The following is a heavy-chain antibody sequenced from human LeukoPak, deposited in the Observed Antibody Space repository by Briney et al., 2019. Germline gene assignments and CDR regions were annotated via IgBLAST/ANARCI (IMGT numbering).Heavy chain of an antibody. CDR2: IYNRGSNT. D-gene: IGHD6-19*01. CDR1: GGSISSYY. CDR3: ARDRPGIAVAGDAFDI. Sequence: PSETLSLTCTVSGGSISSYYWSWIRQPPGKGLECIGYIYNRGSNTNYNPSLKSRVTISVDMSKNQFSLTLRSVTAADTAVYFCARDRPGIAVAGDAFDIWGRGTMVTVSS. V-gene: IGHV4-59*01. J-gene: IGHJ3*02.